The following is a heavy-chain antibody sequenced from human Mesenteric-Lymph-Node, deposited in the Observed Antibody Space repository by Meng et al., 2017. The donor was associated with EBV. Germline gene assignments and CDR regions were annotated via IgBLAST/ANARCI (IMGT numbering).Heavy chain of an antibody. D-gene: IGHD3-10*01. CDR1: GGSINSYGYY. CDR2: IYYSGST. J-gene: IGHJ5*02. V-gene: IGHV4-39*01. Sequence: RQLQESGPGLVKPSETLSLTCTVSGGSINSYGYYWGWIRQPPGKGLEWIGSIYYSGSTYYNPSLKSRVTIFADTSKNHFSLKLTSVTAADTAVYYCAGRNYYGSGSDLNWFDPWGQGTLVTVSS. CDR3: AGRNYYGSGSDLNWFDP.